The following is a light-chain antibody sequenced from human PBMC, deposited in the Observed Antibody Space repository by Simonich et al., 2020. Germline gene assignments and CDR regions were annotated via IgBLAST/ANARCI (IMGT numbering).Light chain of an antibody. CDR2: GAA. CDR1: QSVSRSY. CDR3: QQYNNWPRT. V-gene: IGKV3-20*01. Sequence: IVLTQSPGTLSLSPGERATLSFRASQSVSRSYLAWYQQKPGPAPRLLIYGAASRATGIPDMFSGSGSVTDFTLTISSLQSEDFAVYYCQQYNNWPRTFGQGTKVEIK. J-gene: IGKJ1*01.